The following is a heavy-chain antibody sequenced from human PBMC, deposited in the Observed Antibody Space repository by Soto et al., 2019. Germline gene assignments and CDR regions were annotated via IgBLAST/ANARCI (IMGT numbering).Heavy chain of an antibody. D-gene: IGHD1-7*01. Sequence: ASVKVSCKASGYTFTSYAMHWVRQAPGQRLEWMGWINAGNGNTKYSQKFQGRVTITRDTSASTAYMELSSLRSEDTAVYYCARDKMRTGTTGYYYYGMDVWGQGTTVTVSS. CDR2: INAGNGNT. CDR3: ARDKMRTGTTGYYYYGMDV. J-gene: IGHJ6*02. V-gene: IGHV1-3*01. CDR1: GYTFTSYA.